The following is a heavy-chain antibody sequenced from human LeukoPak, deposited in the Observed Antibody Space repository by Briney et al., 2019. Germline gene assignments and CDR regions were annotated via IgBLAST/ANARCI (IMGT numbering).Heavy chain of an antibody. J-gene: IGHJ2*01. CDR2: ISGNGGST. D-gene: IGHD3-9*01. CDR3: AKASHYDILTGYSPNWYFDL. Sequence: GGSLRLSCAASGFTLSSYAMSWVRLAPGKGLEWVSSISGNGGSTYYADSVKGRFPISRDNSRDTLYLQMNSLRAEDTAVYYCAKASHYDILTGYSPNWYFDLWGRGTLVTVSS. V-gene: IGHV3-23*01. CDR1: GFTLSSYA.